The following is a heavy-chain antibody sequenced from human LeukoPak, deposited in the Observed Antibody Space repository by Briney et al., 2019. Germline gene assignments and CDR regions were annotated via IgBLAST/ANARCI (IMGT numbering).Heavy chain of an antibody. V-gene: IGHV1-69*04. J-gene: IGHJ3*02. D-gene: IGHD2-21*02. CDR3: AKSPVVVTALGAFDI. CDR2: IIPIFGIA. Sequence: SVKVSCKASGGTFSSYAISWVRQAPGQGLERMGRIIPIFGIANYAQKFQGRVTITADKSTSTAYMELSSLRSEDTAVYYCAKSPVVVTALGAFDIWGQGTMVTVSS. CDR1: GGTFSSYA.